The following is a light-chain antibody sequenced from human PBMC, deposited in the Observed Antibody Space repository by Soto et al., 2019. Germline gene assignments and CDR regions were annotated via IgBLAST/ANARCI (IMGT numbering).Light chain of an antibody. J-gene: IGKJ5*01. V-gene: IGKV1-12*01. CDR1: QDVGKW. Sequence: LHMTHSGPSASASKGDRVTSTGRASQDVGKWLAWYQQKPGKAPTLLIHGESSLQSGVPPGDSGSVHGTASTLTISSLQPAVFAAYYCQQAVSFPITFGQGTRLEIK. CDR2: GES. CDR3: QQAVSFPIT.